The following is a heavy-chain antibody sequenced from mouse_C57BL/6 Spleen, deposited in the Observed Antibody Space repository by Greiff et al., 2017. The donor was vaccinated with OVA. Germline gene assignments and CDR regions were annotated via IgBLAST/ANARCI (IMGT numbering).Heavy chain of an antibody. D-gene: IGHD1-1*01. CDR1: GYTFTDYN. Sequence: VQLQQSGPELVKPGASVKMSCKASGYTFTDYNMHWVKQSHGKSLEWIGYINPNYGGTSYNQKFKGKATLTVNKSSSTAYMELRSLTSEYSAVYYCASLYYFSYWGQGTPLTVSS. J-gene: IGHJ2*01. CDR2: INPNYGGT. CDR3: ASLYYFSY. V-gene: IGHV1-22*01.